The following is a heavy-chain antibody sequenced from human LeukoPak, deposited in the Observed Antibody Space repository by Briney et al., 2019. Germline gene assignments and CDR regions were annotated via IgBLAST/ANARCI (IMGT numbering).Heavy chain of an antibody. D-gene: IGHD3-22*01. CDR2: IIPIFGTA. Sequence: ASVKVSCKASGGTFSSYAISWVRQAPGQGLEWMGGIIPIFGTANYAQKFQGRVTITADESTSTAYMELSSLRSEDTAVYYCARALITMIVVVPSSCYYGMDVWGQGTTVTVSS. CDR1: GGTFSSYA. J-gene: IGHJ6*02. V-gene: IGHV1-69*13. CDR3: ARALITMIVVVPSSCYYGMDV.